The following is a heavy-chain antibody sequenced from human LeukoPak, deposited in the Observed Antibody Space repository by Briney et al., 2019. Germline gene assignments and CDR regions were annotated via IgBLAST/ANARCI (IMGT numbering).Heavy chain of an antibody. CDR2: IYYSGST. D-gene: IGHD3-22*01. CDR3: ARVVYDSSGYYPDAFDI. CDR1: GGSISSYY. Sequence: PSETLSLTCTVSGGSISSYYWSWVRQPPGKGLEWIGYIYYSGSTNYNPSLKSRVTISVDTSKNQFSLKLSSVTAADTAVYYCARVVYDSSGYYPDAFDIWGHGTMVTVSS. V-gene: IGHV4-59*01. J-gene: IGHJ3*02.